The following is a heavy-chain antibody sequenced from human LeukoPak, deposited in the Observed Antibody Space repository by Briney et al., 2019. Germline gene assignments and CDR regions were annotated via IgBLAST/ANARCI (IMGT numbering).Heavy chain of an antibody. D-gene: IGHD4/OR15-4a*01. CDR1: GFTFSSYA. Sequence: GGSLRLSCAASGFTFSSYAMSWVRQAPGKGLGWVSAISGSGGSTYYADSVKGPFTIYRDNSKTTLYLQMNSLRAEDTAVYYCAKTVLTGFCDFDLWGRGTLVTVSS. V-gene: IGHV3-23*01. CDR3: AKTVLTGFCDFDL. CDR2: ISGSGGST. J-gene: IGHJ2*01.